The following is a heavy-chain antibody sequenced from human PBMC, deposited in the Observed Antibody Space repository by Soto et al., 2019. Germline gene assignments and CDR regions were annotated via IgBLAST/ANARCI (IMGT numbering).Heavy chain of an antibody. CDR3: ARDLARAYYDILTGYTTGGGMDV. CDR1: GYTFTSYG. CDR2: IGAYNGNT. D-gene: IGHD3-9*01. J-gene: IGHJ6*02. V-gene: IGHV1-18*01. Sequence: GASVKVSCKASGYTFTSYGISWVRQAPGQGLEWMGWIGAYNGNTNYAQKFQGWVTMTRDTSISTAYMELSRLRSDDTAVYYCARDLARAYYDILTGYTTGGGMDVWGQGTTVTVSS.